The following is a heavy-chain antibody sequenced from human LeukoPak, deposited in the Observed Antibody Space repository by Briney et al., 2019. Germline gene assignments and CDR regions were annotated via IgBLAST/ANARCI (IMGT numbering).Heavy chain of an antibody. J-gene: IGHJ3*02. CDR1: GYTFTGYY. CDR3: ARPGGSKKAFDI. Sequence: ASVKVSFKASGYTFTGYYMHWVRQAPGQGLEWMGWINPNSGGTNYAQKFQGRVTITRDTSISTAYMELSRLRSDDTAVYYCARPGGSKKAFDIWGQGTMVTVSS. V-gene: IGHV1-2*02. CDR2: INPNSGGT. D-gene: IGHD3-10*01.